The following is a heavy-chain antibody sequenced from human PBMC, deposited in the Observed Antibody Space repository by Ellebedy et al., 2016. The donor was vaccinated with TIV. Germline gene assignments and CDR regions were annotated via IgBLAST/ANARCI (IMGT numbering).Heavy chain of an antibody. CDR3: ARSDFWSGYSVGFDP. Sequence: MPGGSLRLSCTASGGSISSYYWSWIRQPPGKGLEWIGYIYYSGSTNYNPSLKSRVTISVDTSKNQFSLKLSSVTASDTAVYYCARSDFWSGYSVGFDPWGQGTLVTVSS. CDR1: GGSISSYY. J-gene: IGHJ5*02. D-gene: IGHD3-3*01. CDR2: IYYSGST. V-gene: IGHV4-59*01.